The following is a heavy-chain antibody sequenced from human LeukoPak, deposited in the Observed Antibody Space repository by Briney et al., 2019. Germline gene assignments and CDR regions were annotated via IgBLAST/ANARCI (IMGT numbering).Heavy chain of an antibody. CDR2: IIPIFGTA. V-gene: IGHV1-69*01. CDR3: AREPGIAAAGPTAYFDY. Sequence: ASVKVSCKASGGTFSSYAISWVRQAPGQGLEWMGGIIPIFGTANYAQKFQGGVTITADESTSTAYMELSSLRSEDTAVYYCAREPGIAAAGPTAYFDYWGQGTLVTVSS. D-gene: IGHD6-13*01. CDR1: GGTFSSYA. J-gene: IGHJ4*02.